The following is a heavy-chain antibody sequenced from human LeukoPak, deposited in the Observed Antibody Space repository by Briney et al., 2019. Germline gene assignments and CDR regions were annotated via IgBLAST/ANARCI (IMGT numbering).Heavy chain of an antibody. CDR1: GFTFSNFA. D-gene: IGHD7-27*01. CDR2: IDGSGDKT. V-gene: IGHV3-23*01. J-gene: IGHJ4*02. Sequence: GGSLRLSCAASGFTFSNFAIRWVRQVPGKGLEWVSSIDGSGDKTHYPDSVRGRFTVSRDNSKNTLDLQMNSLRFEDTATYFCAKVQFNWGPIDYWGQGTPVIVSS. CDR3: AKVQFNWGPIDY.